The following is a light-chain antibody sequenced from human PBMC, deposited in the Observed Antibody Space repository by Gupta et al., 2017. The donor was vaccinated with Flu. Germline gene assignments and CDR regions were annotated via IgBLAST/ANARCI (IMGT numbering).Light chain of an antibody. Sequence: DIQMTQSPSSLSASVGDSVTITCRASQDINIYLNWYQRKPGKAPDLLISAASTLHTGVPSRFSGSGSGTEFTLPISRLQPADFATYFCQQSDNPVVTFGQGTRLEIK. J-gene: IGKJ5*01. CDR3: QQSDNPVVT. CDR2: AAS. V-gene: IGKV1-39*01. CDR1: QDINIY.